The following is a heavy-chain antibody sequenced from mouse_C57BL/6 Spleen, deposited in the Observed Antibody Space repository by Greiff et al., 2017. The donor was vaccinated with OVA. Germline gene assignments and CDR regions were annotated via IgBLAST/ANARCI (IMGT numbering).Heavy chain of an antibody. CDR3: ARGDDYDGFAC. D-gene: IGHD2-4*01. V-gene: IGHV5-4*01. J-gene: IGHJ3*01. Sequence: EVQGVESGGGLVKPGGSLKLSCAASGFTFSSYAMSWVRQTPEKRLEWVATISDGGSYTYYPDNVKGRFTISRDNAKNYLYLQMSHLESEDTARYYCARGDDYDGFACWGQGTLVTVAA. CDR1: GFTFSSYA. CDR2: ISDGGSYT.